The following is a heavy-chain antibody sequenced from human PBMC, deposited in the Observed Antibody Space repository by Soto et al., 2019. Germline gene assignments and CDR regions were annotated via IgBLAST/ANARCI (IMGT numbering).Heavy chain of an antibody. CDR1: GFNFAGYF. V-gene: IGHV1-2*02. J-gene: IGHJ4*02. D-gene: IGHD5-12*01. CDR2: INPNNGDT. CDR3: ARHSGYDYVFDY. Sequence: ASVKVSCKASGFNFAGYFLQWLRQAPGQGLEWMGWINPNNGDTNYAQKFQGRVSMTRDTSTSTAYMELSSPRFDDTAVYYCARHSGYDYVFDYWGQGTLVTVSS.